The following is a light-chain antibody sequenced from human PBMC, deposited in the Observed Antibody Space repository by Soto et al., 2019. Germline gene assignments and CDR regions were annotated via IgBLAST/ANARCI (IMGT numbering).Light chain of an antibody. V-gene: IGKV3-15*01. CDR3: QQYHKWPPYT. J-gene: IGKJ2*01. CDR1: QSVSST. CDR2: GAS. Sequence: EIVLTQSPATLSLSPGERVTLSCGASQSVSSTSMAWYQHKPGLAPRLLVYGASRRATGIPARFSGSGSGTEFTLTISSLQSEDFAVYYCQQYHKWPPYTFGQGTKLEIK.